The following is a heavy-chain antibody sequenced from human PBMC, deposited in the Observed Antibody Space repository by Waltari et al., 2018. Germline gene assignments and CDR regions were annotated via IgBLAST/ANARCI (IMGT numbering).Heavy chain of an antibody. V-gene: IGHV3-23*01. D-gene: IGHD6-6*01. CDR3: ARGRASGLVDWCDP. CDR1: GFTFNNYA. Sequence: VQLLESGGGLVQPGGSLRLSCAASGFTFNNYAMMWVRQAPGKGMEWIESLNGGGEGAYYADSVRGRFTISRDNSETTLFLQMSGLRVDDSGTYYCARGRASGLVDWCDPWGRGTLVTVSS. CDR2: LNGGGEGA. J-gene: IGHJ5*02.